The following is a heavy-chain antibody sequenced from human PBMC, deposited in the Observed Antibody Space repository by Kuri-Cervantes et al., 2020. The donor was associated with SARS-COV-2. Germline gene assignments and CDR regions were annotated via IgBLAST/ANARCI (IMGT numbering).Heavy chain of an antibody. J-gene: IGHJ3*02. CDR3: ARGGDIVLMVYAIPLYGAFDI. D-gene: IGHD2-8*01. Sequence: SCKASGYTFTGYYMHGVRQAPGKGLEWVAVISYDGSNKYYADSVKGRFTISRYNSKNTLYLQMNSLRAEETDVYYCARGGDIVLMVYAIPLYGAFDIWGQGTMVTVSS. CDR1: GYTFTGYY. V-gene: IGHV3-30-3*01. CDR2: ISYDGSNK.